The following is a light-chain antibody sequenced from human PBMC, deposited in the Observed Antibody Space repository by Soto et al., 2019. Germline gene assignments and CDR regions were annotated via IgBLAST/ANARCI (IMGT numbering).Light chain of an antibody. Sequence: QTVVTQEPSFSVSPGGTVTLTCGLSSGSVSTSYSPSWYQQTPGQAPRTLIYSTNSRSSGVPDRFSGSILGSKAALTITGAQADDESDYYCVLYMGSGIWVFGGGTKVTVL. CDR2: STN. J-gene: IGLJ3*02. V-gene: IGLV8-61*01. CDR1: SGSVSTSYS. CDR3: VLYMGSGIWV.